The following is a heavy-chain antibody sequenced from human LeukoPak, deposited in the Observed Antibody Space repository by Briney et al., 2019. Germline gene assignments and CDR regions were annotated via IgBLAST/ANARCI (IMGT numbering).Heavy chain of an antibody. J-gene: IGHJ6*03. D-gene: IGHD2-15*01. CDR2: IYYSGST. CDR1: GCSISSYY. CDR3: ARAGQRIGYCSGGSCYATHSYYYYMDV. V-gene: IGHV4-59*01. Sequence: PSETLSLTCTVSGCSISSYYWSWIRQPPGKGLEWIGYIYYSGSTNYNPSLKSRVTISVDTSKNQFSLKLSSGTAADTAVYYCARAGQRIGYCSGGSCYATHSYYYYMDVWGKGTTVTVSS.